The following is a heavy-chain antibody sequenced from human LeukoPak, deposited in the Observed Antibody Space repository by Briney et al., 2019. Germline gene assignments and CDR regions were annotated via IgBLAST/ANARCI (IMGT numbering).Heavy chain of an antibody. D-gene: IGHD3-22*01. Sequence: SETLSLTCTVSGGSISSYYWSWIRQPPGKGLEWIGYIYYSGSTTYNPSLKSRVTISVDTSKNQFSLKLSSVTAADTAVYYCARGLLGYPLGYWGQGTLVTVSS. V-gene: IGHV4-59*01. CDR1: GGSISSYY. CDR3: ARGLLGYPLGY. J-gene: IGHJ4*02. CDR2: IYYSGST.